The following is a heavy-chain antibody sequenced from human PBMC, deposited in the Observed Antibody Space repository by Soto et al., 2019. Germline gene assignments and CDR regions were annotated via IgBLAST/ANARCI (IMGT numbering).Heavy chain of an antibody. V-gene: IGHV1-69*06. J-gene: IGHJ6*02. CDR2: IIPIFGTA. CDR3: ARDCSGGSCYGYYYYYGMDV. D-gene: IGHD2-15*01. Sequence: QVQLVQSGAEVKKPRSSVKVSCKASGGTFSSYAISWVRQAPGQGLEWMGGIIPIFGTANYAQKFQGRVTITADKSTSTAYMELSSLRSEDTAVYYCARDCSGGSCYGYYYYYGMDVWGQGTTVTVSS. CDR1: GGTFSSYA.